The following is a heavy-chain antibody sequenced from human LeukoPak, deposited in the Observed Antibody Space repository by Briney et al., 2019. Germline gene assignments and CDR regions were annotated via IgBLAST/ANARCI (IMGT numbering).Heavy chain of an antibody. J-gene: IGHJ3*02. D-gene: IGHD2-15*01. V-gene: IGHV4-61*01. CDR1: GASVSSTSYY. CDR2: IYYSGST. CDR3: ARPAGKLGYCSGGSCDDAFDI. Sequence: TSETLSLTRTVSGASVSSTSYYWSWIRQPPGKGLEWIGYIYYSGSTNYNPSLKSRVTISVDTSKNQFSLKLSSVTAADTAVYYCARPAGKLGYCSGGSCDDAFDIWGQGTMVTVSS.